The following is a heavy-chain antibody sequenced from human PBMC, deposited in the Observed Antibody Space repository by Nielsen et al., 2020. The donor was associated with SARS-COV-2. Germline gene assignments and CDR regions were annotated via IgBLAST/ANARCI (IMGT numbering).Heavy chain of an antibody. CDR2: ISSSGSTI. CDR3: ARVGGIAVVEGGMDV. J-gene: IGHJ6*02. D-gene: IGHD6-19*01. CDR1: GFTFSSYE. Sequence: GGSLRLSCAASGFTFSSYEMNWVRQAPGKGLEWVSYISSSGSTIYYADSVKGRFTISRDNAKNSLYLQMNSLRAEDTAVYYCARVGGIAVVEGGMDVWGQGTTVTVFS. V-gene: IGHV3-48*03.